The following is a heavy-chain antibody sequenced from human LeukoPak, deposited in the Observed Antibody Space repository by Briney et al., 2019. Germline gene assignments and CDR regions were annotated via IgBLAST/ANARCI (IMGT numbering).Heavy chain of an antibody. CDR2: ISGGNS. D-gene: IGHD3-22*01. CDR1: GFTFSSYT. V-gene: IGHV3-21*01. Sequence: KAGGSLRLSCAASGFTFSSYTMNWVRQAPGKGLEWVSSISGGNSYYAVSVKGRFTISRDNAKNSLYLQMNSLRAADTAVYYCARFPHYYDSSGYSFWGQGTLVTVSS. CDR3: ARFPHYYDSSGYSF. J-gene: IGHJ4*02.